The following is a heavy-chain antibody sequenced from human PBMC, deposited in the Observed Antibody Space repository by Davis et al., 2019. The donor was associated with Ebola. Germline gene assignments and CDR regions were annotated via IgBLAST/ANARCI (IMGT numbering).Heavy chain of an antibody. CDR1: GFTFSSYS. V-gene: IGHV3-21*01. CDR2: ISSSSSYI. D-gene: IGHD3-16*01. CDR3: ARDGNYDYYYYYMDV. Sequence: PGGSLRLSCAASGFTFSSYSMNWVRQAPGKGLEWVSSISSSSSYIYYVDSVKGRFTISRDNAKNSLYLQMNSLRAEDTAVYYCARDGNYDYYYYYMDVWGKGTTVTVSS. J-gene: IGHJ6*03.